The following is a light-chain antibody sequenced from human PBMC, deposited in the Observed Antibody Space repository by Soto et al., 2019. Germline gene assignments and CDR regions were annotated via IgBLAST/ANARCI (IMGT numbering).Light chain of an antibody. CDR1: QGISTY. V-gene: IGKV1-9*01. CDR3: QQLNSYPRT. CDR2: PAS. J-gene: IGKJ2*01. Sequence: DIQLTQSPSFLSASIGDRVTITCRASQGISTYLAWYQQKPGKAPKLLIYPASTLQSGVPSRFSGSGSGTEFTLTISSLQPEDFATYYCQQLNSYPRTFGQGTNLEIK.